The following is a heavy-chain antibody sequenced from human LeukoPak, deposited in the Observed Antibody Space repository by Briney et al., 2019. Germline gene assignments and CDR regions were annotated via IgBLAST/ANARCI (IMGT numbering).Heavy chain of an antibody. CDR2: IKQDGSGK. J-gene: IGHJ3*02. Sequence: GGSLRLSCAASGFTFSSYWMSWVRQAPGKGLEWVANIKQDGSGKYYVDSVKGRFTISRDNAKNSLYLQMNSLRAEDTAVYYCAKSDYSDAFDIWGQGTMVTVSS. D-gene: IGHD2-15*01. CDR3: AKSDYSDAFDI. CDR1: GFTFSSYW. V-gene: IGHV3-7*01.